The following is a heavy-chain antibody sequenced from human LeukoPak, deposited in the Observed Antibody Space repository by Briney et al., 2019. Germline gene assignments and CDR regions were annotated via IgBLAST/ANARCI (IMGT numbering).Heavy chain of an antibody. Sequence: GASVKVSCKASGGTFSSYAISWVRQAPGQGPEWMGGIIPIFGTANYAQKFQGRVTITADESTSTAYMELSSLRSEDTAVYYCARRSYYGSGSYTYWGQGTLVTVSS. CDR2: IIPIFGTA. V-gene: IGHV1-69*13. CDR1: GGTFSSYA. J-gene: IGHJ4*02. D-gene: IGHD3-10*01. CDR3: ARRSYYGSGSYTY.